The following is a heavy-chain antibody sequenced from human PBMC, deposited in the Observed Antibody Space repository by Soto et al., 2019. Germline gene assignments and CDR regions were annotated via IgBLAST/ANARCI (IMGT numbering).Heavy chain of an antibody. V-gene: IGHV1-24*01. CDR3: AAGELYYDFWSGYYGY. J-gene: IGHJ4*02. D-gene: IGHD3-3*01. Sequence: GTSVKVSCKVSGYTLTELSMHWVRQAPGKGLEWMGGFDPEDGETIYAQKFQGRVTMTEDTSTDTAYMELSSLRSEDTAVYYCAAGELYYDFWSGYYGYWGQGTLVTVSS. CDR2: FDPEDGET. CDR1: GYTLTELS.